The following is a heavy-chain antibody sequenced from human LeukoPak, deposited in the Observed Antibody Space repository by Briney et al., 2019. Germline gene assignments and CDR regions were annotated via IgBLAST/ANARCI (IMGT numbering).Heavy chain of an antibody. CDR3: ARDPSITMVRGVKSFDY. J-gene: IGHJ4*02. Sequence: GGSLRLSCAASGFTFSNAWMSWVRQAPGKGLEWVAVIWYDGSNKYYADSVKGRFTISRDNSKNTLYLQMNSLRAEDTAVYYCARDPSITMVRGVKSFDYWGQGTLVTVSS. D-gene: IGHD3-10*01. CDR1: GFTFSNAW. V-gene: IGHV3-33*08. CDR2: IWYDGSNK.